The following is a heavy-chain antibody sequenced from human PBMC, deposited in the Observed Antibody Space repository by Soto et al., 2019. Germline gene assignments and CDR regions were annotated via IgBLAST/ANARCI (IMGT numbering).Heavy chain of an antibody. CDR3: ARDKTFGGTIGSAFDS. D-gene: IGHD3-16*01. J-gene: IGHJ4*02. CDR2: IRYDASHK. Sequence: QVQVVESGGGVVQPGTSLRLSCAASGFTFNNYGMHWVRQAPGKGLEWVAVIRYDASHKYYADSVKGRLTISRDNSKNTLYLQMSSLRGEETAVYYCARDKTFGGTIGSAFDSWGQGTLVTVSS. V-gene: IGHV3-33*01. CDR1: GFTFNNYG.